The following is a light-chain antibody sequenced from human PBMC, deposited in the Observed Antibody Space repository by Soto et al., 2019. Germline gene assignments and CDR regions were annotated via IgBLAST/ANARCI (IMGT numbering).Light chain of an antibody. V-gene: IGKV3-15*01. CDR2: GAS. CDR3: QQYNNWPPT. J-gene: IGKJ1*01. Sequence: ESVLTQSPGTLSLSPGERATLSCRASQSVSSNLAWYRQKPGQAPRLLMYGASTRATSISDRFSGSGSGTEFTLTISSLQSEDFAVYYCQQYNNWPPTFGQGTKVDIK. CDR1: QSVSSN.